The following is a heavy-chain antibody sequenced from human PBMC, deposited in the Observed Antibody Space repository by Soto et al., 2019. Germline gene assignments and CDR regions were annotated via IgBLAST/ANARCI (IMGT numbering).Heavy chain of an antibody. CDR3: ATANNTSSFNY. D-gene: IGHD1-26*01. J-gene: IGHJ4*02. V-gene: IGHV1-58*01. Sequence: SVKVSCKSSGFTFADSAVQWVRQARGHSLEWMVRILVYNHNTKSAQKFTERVTISWDVSTGTASMKLMTLRSEDTAFYYCATANNTSSFNYWGQGTLVTVSS. CDR2: ILVYNHNT. CDR1: GFTFADSA.